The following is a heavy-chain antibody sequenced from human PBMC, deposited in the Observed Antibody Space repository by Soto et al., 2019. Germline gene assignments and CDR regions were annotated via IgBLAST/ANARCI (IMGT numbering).Heavy chain of an antibody. CDR3: ARRGAASSFYYYGMDV. V-gene: IGHV5-51*01. D-gene: IGHD6-13*01. CDR2: IYPDDSDT. J-gene: IGHJ6*02. Sequence: SLIISWTGSEDMFTNYWICLGRQMPGKGLEWMGIIYPDDSDTRYSPSFQGQVTISADKSISTAYLQWSSLKASDTAMYYCARRGAASSFYYYGMDVWGQGTTVTVSS. CDR1: EDMFTNYW.